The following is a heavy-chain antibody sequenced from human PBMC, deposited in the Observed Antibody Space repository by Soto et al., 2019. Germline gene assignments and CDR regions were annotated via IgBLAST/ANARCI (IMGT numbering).Heavy chain of an antibody. CDR3: AREIAVAGVVRRGWFDP. J-gene: IGHJ5*02. CDR2: ISAYNGNT. Sequence: QVQLVPSGAEVKKPGASVKVSCKASGYTFTSYGISWVRQAPGQGLEWMGWISAYNGNTHYAQKLQGRVTMTTDTSTSTAYMELRSLRSDDTAVYYCAREIAVAGVVRRGWFDPWGQGTLVTVSS. V-gene: IGHV1-18*04. CDR1: GYTFTSYG. D-gene: IGHD6-19*01.